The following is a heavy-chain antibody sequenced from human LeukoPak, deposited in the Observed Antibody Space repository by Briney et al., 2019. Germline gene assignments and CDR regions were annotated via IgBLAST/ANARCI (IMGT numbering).Heavy chain of an antibody. CDR3: ARVELGLNYARN. J-gene: IGHJ4*02. CDR1: GFTFSSYS. D-gene: IGHD1-7*01. Sequence: PGGSLRLPCAASGFTFSSYSMNWVRQAPGKGLEWVSSISSSSSYIYYADSVKGRFTISRDNAKNSLYLQMNSLRAEDTAVYYCARVELGLNYARNWGQGTLVTVSS. V-gene: IGHV3-21*01. CDR2: ISSSSSYI.